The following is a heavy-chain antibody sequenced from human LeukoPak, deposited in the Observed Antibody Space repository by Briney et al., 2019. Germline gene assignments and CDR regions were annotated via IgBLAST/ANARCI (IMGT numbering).Heavy chain of an antibody. CDR2: IYPGDSDT. D-gene: IGHD2-2*01. V-gene: IGHV5-51*01. Sequence: GESLKISCKGSGYKFTNNWIAWVRQMPGKGLEWMVIIYPGDSDTKYSPSFQGQVTISADKSISTASLQWSSLKASDTSIYYCARHWGRPAPPYGMDVWGQGTTVTVSS. CDR1: GYKFTNNW. J-gene: IGHJ6*02. CDR3: ARHWGRPAPPYGMDV.